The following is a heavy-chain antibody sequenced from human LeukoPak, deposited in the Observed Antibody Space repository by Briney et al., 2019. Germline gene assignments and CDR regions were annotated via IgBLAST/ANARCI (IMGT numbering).Heavy chain of an antibody. CDR2: INHSGST. Sequence: RPSETLSLTCAVYGGSFSGYYWSWIRQPPGKGLEWIGEINHSGSTNYNPSLKSRVTISVDTSKNQFSLKLSSVTAADTAVYYCARASSITMIDAFDIWGQGTMVTVSP. V-gene: IGHV4-34*01. D-gene: IGHD3-22*01. CDR3: ARASSITMIDAFDI. J-gene: IGHJ3*02. CDR1: GGSFSGYY.